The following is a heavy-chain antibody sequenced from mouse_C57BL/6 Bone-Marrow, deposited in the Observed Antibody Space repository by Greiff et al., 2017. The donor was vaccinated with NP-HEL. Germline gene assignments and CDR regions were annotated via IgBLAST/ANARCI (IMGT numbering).Heavy chain of an antibody. CDR3: ARLYYGSSLDY. D-gene: IGHD1-1*01. CDR1: GYPFTNYW. V-gene: IGHV1-63*01. J-gene: IGHJ2*01. Sequence: VQLQQSGAELVRPGTSVKMSCKASGYPFTNYWIGWAKQRPGHGLEWIGDIYPGGGYTNYNEKFKGKATLTADKSTSTAYMQFSSLTSEDSAIYYCARLYYGSSLDYWGQGTTLTVTS. CDR2: IYPGGGYT.